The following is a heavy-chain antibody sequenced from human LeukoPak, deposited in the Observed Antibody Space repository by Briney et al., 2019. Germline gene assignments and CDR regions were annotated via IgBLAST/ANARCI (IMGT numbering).Heavy chain of an antibody. CDR3: ARESGDSSSWYRGGYAFDI. D-gene: IGHD6-13*01. V-gene: IGHV4-30-2*01. Sequence: SQTLSLTCTVSGGSISSGGYYWSWIRQPPGKGLEWIGYIYHSGSTYYNPSLKSRVTISVDRSKNQFSLKLSSVTAADTAVYYCARESGDSSSWYRGGYAFDIWGQGTMVTVSS. CDR1: GGSISSGGYY. CDR2: IYHSGST. J-gene: IGHJ3*02.